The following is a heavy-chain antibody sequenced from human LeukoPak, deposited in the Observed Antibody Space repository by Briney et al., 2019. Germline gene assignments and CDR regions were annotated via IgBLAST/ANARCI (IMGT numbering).Heavy chain of an antibody. Sequence: ASVKVSCKASGYTFTSYGISWVRQAPGQGLEWMGWISAYNGNTNYAQKLRGRVTMTTDTSTSTAYMELRSLRSDDTAVYYCARAEYCSSTSCYSGGRLYSSSAGDYWGQGTLVTVSS. V-gene: IGHV1-18*01. J-gene: IGHJ4*02. CDR1: GYTFTSYG. CDR2: ISAYNGNT. D-gene: IGHD2-2*01. CDR3: ARAEYCSSTSCYSGGRLYSSSAGDY.